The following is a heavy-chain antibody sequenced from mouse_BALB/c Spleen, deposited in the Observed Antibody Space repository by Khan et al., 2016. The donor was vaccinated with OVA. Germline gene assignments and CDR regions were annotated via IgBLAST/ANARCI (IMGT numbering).Heavy chain of an antibody. CDR3: SRDGYSPWFAY. V-gene: IGHV14-1*02. CDR2: IDPENGNT. J-gene: IGHJ3*01. CDR1: GFTIKDYY. Sequence: EVELVESGAELVRPGAFVNLSCKASGFTIKDYYLHWVKQRPEQGLEWIGWIDPENGNTIYDPKFQGKANITSDTSSNTAYLQLSSLTSEDTAVYYCSRDGYSPWFAYWGQGTLVTVSA. D-gene: IGHD2-3*01.